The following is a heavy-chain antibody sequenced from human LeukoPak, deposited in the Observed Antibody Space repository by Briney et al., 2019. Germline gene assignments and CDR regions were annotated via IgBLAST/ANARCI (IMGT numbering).Heavy chain of an antibody. CDR1: GGSITSYD. CDR3: ARDLFGIMITFGGVKDAFDI. Sequence: SETLSLTCTVSGGSITSYDWSWIRQPAGKGLEWIGYIYYSGSTNYNPSLKSRVTISVDTSKNQFSLKLSSVTAADTAVYYCARDLFGIMITFGGVKDAFDIWGQGTMVTVSS. V-gene: IGHV4-59*12. J-gene: IGHJ3*02. D-gene: IGHD3-16*01. CDR2: IYYSGST.